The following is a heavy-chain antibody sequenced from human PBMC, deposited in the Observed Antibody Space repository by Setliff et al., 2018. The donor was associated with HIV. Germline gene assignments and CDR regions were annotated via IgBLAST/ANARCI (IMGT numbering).Heavy chain of an antibody. CDR2: IIPLFGSA. V-gene: IGHV1-69*13. D-gene: IGHD4-4*01. CDR1: GNSFHSYA. J-gene: IGHJ6*03. Sequence: SVKVSCKASGNSFHSYAFSWVRQAPGQGLEWMGGIIPLFGSANYAQKFRGRVTITADESTSTVYMEVSGLRFEDTAVYFCAKDGPTVIEGSYMDVWGKGTTVTVSS. CDR3: AKDGPTVIEGSYMDV.